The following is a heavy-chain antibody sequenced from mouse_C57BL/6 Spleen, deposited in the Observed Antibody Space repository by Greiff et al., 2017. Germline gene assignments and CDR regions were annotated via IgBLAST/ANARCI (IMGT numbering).Heavy chain of an antibody. D-gene: IGHD2-3*01. Sequence: EVQRVESGPGLVKPSQSLSLTCSVTGYSITSGYYWNWIRQFPGNKLEWMGYISYDGSNNYNPSLKNRISITRDTSKNQFFLKLNSVTTEDTATYYCARDDGYYDWFAYWGQGTLVTVSA. CDR3: ARDDGYYDWFAY. CDR2: ISYDGSN. CDR1: GYSITSGYY. V-gene: IGHV3-6*01. J-gene: IGHJ3*01.